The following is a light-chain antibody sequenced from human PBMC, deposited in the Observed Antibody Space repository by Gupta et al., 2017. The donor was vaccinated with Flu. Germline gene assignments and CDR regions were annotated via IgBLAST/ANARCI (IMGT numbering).Light chain of an antibody. V-gene: IGLV1-51*01. Sequence: KVTISCSGSSSNMGKNCVSWYQQIPGTAPKLLIYDNNKRPSGIPDRFSGSKSGTSATLGIXGXQTGDEXDYYCGTWDSTLSAYVFGAGTKVTVL. CDR1: SSNMGKNC. J-gene: IGLJ1*01. CDR2: DNN. CDR3: GTWDSTLSAYV.